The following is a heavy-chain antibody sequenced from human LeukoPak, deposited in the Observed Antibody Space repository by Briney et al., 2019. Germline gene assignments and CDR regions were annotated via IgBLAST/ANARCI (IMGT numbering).Heavy chain of an antibody. CDR1: GGSFSGYY. V-gene: IGHV4-34*01. Sequence: PSETLSLTCAVYGGSFSGYYWSWIRLPPGKGLEWIGEINHSGSTNYNPSLKSRVTISVDTPKNQFSLKLSSVTAADTAVYYCARIRGYYSRYYYYGMDVWGQGTAVTVSS. D-gene: IGHD3-3*01. CDR2: INHSGST. J-gene: IGHJ6*02. CDR3: ARIRGYYSRYYYYGMDV.